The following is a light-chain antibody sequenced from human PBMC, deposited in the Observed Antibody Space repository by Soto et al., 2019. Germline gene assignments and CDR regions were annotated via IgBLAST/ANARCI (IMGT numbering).Light chain of an antibody. CDR3: QQYNNWLTWT. J-gene: IGKJ1*01. V-gene: IGKV3-15*01. CDR2: GAS. Sequence: EIVMTQSPATLSVSPGERATLSCRASQSVSSNLAWYQQKPGQAPRLLIYGASTRATGIPARFSGSGSGTEFTLTISSLQSEDFAVYYCQQYNNWLTWTFGQGTKADIK. CDR1: QSVSSN.